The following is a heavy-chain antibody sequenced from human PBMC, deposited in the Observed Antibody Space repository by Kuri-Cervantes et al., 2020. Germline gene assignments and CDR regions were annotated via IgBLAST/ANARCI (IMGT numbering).Heavy chain of an antibody. D-gene: IGHD6-19*01. V-gene: IGHV4-39*07. CDR3: ASGSSGWYMN. CDR1: GGSISSSSYY. Sequence: SETLSLTCAVSGGSISSSSYYWGWIRQPPGKGLEWIGSIYYSGSTYYNPSLKSRVTISVDTSKNQFSLKLSSVTAADTAVYYCASGSSGWYMNWGQGTLVTVSS. CDR2: IYYSGST. J-gene: IGHJ4*02.